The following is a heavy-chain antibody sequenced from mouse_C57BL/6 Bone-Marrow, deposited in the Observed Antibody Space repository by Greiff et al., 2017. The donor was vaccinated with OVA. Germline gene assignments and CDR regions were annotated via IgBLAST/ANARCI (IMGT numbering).Heavy chain of an antibody. CDR2: IYPGDGDT. J-gene: IGHJ4*01. Sequence: QVQLKQSGPELVKPGASVKISCKASGYAFSSSWMNWVKQRPGKGLEWIGRIYPGDGDTNYNGKFKGKATLTADKSSSTAYMQLSSLTSEDSAVYFCARGSYYYGSSSWAMDYWGQGTSVTVSS. CDR1: GYAFSSSW. V-gene: IGHV1-82*01. D-gene: IGHD1-1*01. CDR3: ARGSYYYGSSSWAMDY.